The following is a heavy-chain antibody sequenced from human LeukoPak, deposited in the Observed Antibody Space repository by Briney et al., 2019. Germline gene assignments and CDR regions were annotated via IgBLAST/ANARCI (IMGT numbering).Heavy chain of an antibody. V-gene: IGHV3-21*04. D-gene: IGHD6-19*01. CDR1: GFTFSTYG. CDR2: ISASSKYI. Sequence: PGGSLRLSCAASGFTFSTYGMDWVRQAPGMGLEWVSSISASSKYIYYADSVKGRFTISRDNSKNTLFLQMSSLRAEDTAVYYCAKGSGSGWYGWFAPWGQGTLVTVSS. CDR3: AKGSGSGWYGWFAP. J-gene: IGHJ5*02.